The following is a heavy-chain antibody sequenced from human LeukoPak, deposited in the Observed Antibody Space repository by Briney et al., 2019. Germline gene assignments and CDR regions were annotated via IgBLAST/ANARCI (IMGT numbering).Heavy chain of an antibody. Sequence: GGSLRLSCEASGITVSSSYISWLRQAPGKGLEWVSVIYSAGGTYHADSVKGRFTISRDSSKDTIYLQMNSLRDEDTAVYYCARSGGDDIVWSGPVGWFDPWGQGTLVTVSS. J-gene: IGHJ5*02. D-gene: IGHD3-3*01. CDR1: GITVSSSY. CDR2: IYSAGGT. V-gene: IGHV3-53*01. CDR3: ARSGGDDIVWSGPVGWFDP.